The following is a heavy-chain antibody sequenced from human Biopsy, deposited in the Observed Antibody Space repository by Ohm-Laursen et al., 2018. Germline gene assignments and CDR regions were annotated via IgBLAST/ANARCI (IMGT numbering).Heavy chain of an antibody. J-gene: IGHJ4*02. D-gene: IGHD5-18*01. V-gene: IGHV4-59*08. CDR1: GGSISRYY. Sequence: SETLSLTCTVSGGSISRYYWSWIRQPPGKGLEWIGYIYYSGSTNDNPSLKSRVTISVDTSKNQFSLRLSSVTAADTAVYYCARHPTHRIQQIDYWGQGTLVTVSS. CDR3: ARHPTHRIQQIDY. CDR2: IYYSGST.